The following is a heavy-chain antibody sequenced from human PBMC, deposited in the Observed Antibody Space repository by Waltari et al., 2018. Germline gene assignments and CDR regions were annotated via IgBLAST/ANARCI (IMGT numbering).Heavy chain of an antibody. J-gene: IGHJ3*02. CDR2: IFHCGST. CDR1: GSSISSGYY. CDR3: ARLGNMITFRGVIVPSSDAFDI. V-gene: IGHV4-38-2*01. D-gene: IGHD3-16*02. Sequence: QVQLQESGPGLVKPSETLSLTCAVFGSSISSGYYWGWIRQPPGKGLEGVGTIFHCGSTYYNPSLKSRVTISVDTSKNQFSLKLSSVTAADTAVYFCARLGNMITFRGVIVPSSDAFDIWGQGTMVTVSS.